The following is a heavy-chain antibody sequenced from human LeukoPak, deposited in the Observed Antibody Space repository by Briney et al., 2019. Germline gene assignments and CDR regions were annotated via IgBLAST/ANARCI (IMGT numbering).Heavy chain of an antibody. CDR1: GFSFSSYT. Sequence: GGSLRLSCAASGFSFSSYTMSWVRQAPGKGLEWVGRIKSKTDGGTTDYAAPVKGRFTISRDDSKNTLYLQMNSLKTEDTAVYYCTTAGEAHDYYYYYMDVWGKGTTVTVSS. J-gene: IGHJ6*03. CDR3: TTAGEAHDYYYYYMDV. CDR2: IKSKTDGGTT. V-gene: IGHV3-15*01.